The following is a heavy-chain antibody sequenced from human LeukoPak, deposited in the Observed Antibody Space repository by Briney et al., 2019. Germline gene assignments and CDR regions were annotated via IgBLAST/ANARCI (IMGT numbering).Heavy chain of an antibody. J-gene: IGHJ4*02. D-gene: IGHD1-26*01. V-gene: IGHV4-61*05. Sequence: SETLSLTCTVSGGPISSSSYYWGWIRQPPGKGLEWIGYIYYSGSTNYNPSLKSRVTISVDTSKNQFSLKLSSVTAADTAVYYCARGPHSGSFTRWGQGTLVTVSS. CDR3: ARGPHSGSFTR. CDR1: GGPISSSSYY. CDR2: IYYSGST.